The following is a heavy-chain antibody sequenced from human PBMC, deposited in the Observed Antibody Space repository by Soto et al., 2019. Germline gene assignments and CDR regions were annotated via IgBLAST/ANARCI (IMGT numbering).Heavy chain of an antibody. Sequence: SETLSLTCAVSGGSISSGGYSWSWIRQPPGKGLEWIGYIYHSGSTYYNPSLKSRVTISVDRSKNQFSLKLSSVAAADTAVYYCARDRGVDFWSGWGWFDPWGQGTLVTVSS. CDR1: GGSISSGGYS. CDR3: ARDRGVDFWSGWGWFDP. J-gene: IGHJ5*02. V-gene: IGHV4-30-2*01. CDR2: IYHSGST. D-gene: IGHD3-3*01.